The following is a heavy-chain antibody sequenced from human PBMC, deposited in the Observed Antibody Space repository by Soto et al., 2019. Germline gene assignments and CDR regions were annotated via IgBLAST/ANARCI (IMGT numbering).Heavy chain of an antibody. Sequence: RASGKVSCKASGYTLTSYAMHWVRQAPGQRLEWMGWISAGNGNTKYSQKFQGRVTMTTDTSTSTAYMELRSLRSDDTAVYYCARDRPPYFGVVIDFDYWGQGTLVTVSS. J-gene: IGHJ4*02. V-gene: IGHV1-3*01. CDR3: ARDRPPYFGVVIDFDY. D-gene: IGHD3-3*01. CDR1: GYTLTSYA. CDR2: ISAGNGNT.